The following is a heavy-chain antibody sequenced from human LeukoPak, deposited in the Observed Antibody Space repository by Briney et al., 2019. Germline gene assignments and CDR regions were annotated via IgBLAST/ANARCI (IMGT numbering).Heavy chain of an antibody. CDR2: ISSSGNTI. J-gene: IGHJ3*02. V-gene: IGHV3-11*04. Sequence: GGSLRLSCAASGFTFRDSYMTWIRQAPGKGLEWVSYISSSGNTIYYADSVKGRFTISRDNAKNSLYLQMNSLRAEDTAVYYCARPVGATSNDAFDIWGQGTMVTVSS. D-gene: IGHD1-26*01. CDR1: GFTFRDSY. CDR3: ARPVGATSNDAFDI.